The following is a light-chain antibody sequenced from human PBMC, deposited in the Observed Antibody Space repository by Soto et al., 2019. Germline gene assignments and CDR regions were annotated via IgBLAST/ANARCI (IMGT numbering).Light chain of an antibody. CDR2: EVS. J-gene: IGLJ2*01. CDR1: SSDVGAYTY. CDR3: SSYAGSNFVV. Sequence: QSVLTQPPSASGSPGQSVTISCTGTSSDVGAYTYVSWYQQHPGKAPKLMIYEVSKRPSGVPERFSGSKSGNTASLTVSGLQADDEADYYCSSYAGSNFVVFGGGTKLTVL. V-gene: IGLV2-8*01.